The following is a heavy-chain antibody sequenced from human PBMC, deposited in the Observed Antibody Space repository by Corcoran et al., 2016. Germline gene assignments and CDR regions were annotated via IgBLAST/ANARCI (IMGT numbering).Heavy chain of an antibody. CDR2: IKEDGTEK. V-gene: IGHV3-7*01. D-gene: IGHD4-17*01. Sequence: EVQLVESGGGLVQPGGSLRLSCEASGFTFSSYWMSWVRQAPGKGLEWVANIKEDGTEKYYVDSVKGRFTISRDNAKNSLYLQMFSLRAEDTAVYYCARDDGEGDYDIDYWGQGTLVTVSS. CDR3: ARDDGEGDYDIDY. CDR1: GFTFSSYW. J-gene: IGHJ4*02.